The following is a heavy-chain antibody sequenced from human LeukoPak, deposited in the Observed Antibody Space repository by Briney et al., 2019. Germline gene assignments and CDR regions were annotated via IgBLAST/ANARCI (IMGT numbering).Heavy chain of an antibody. J-gene: IGHJ6*02. CDR1: GGSISSYH. V-gene: IGHV4-59*01. CDR3: ARVVGLRWYYYGMDV. CDR2: IYYSGST. Sequence: SETLSLTCTVPGGSISSYHWSWIRQPPGKGLEWIGYIYYSGSTNYNPSLKSRVTISVDTSENQFSLKLSSVTAADTAVYYCARVVGLRWYYYGMDVWGQGTTVTVSS. D-gene: IGHD4-23*01.